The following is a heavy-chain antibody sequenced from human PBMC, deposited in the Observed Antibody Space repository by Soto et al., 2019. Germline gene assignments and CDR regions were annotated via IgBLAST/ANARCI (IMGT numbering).Heavy chain of an antibody. CDR2: ISWNSDSI. D-gene: IGHD3-3*01. J-gene: IGHJ4*02. Sequence: EGQLVESGGGFVQPGRSLRLSCAGSGFIFDDFALHGVRQAPGKGLEWVSGISWNSDSIGYADAVKGRFTISRDNAKNALYLHMNSLRVEDTALYYCTKVGGLYDFWSGPLHFDLWGQGNLVTVSS. CDR3: TKVGGLYDFWSGPLHFDL. CDR1: GFIFDDFA. V-gene: IGHV3-9*01.